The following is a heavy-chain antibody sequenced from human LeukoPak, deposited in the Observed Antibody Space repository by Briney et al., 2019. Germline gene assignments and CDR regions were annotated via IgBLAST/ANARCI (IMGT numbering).Heavy chain of an antibody. J-gene: IGHJ4*02. V-gene: IGHV4-4*02. D-gene: IGHD6-19*01. CDR2: IYHTGST. CDR3: GRLMAGLD. CDR1: GGSISSNNW. Sequence: SGTLSLTCAVSGGSISSNNWWSWVRQPPGRGLEWIADIYHTGSTNYSPSLKSRVTISVDKSKNQFFLKLNSVTAADTAVYYCGRLMAGLDCGQGTLVTVSS.